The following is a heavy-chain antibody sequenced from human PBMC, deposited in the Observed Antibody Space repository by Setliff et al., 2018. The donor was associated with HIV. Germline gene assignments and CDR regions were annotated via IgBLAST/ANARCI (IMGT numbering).Heavy chain of an antibody. CDR3: AREDQLLSGHYYYNGMDV. Sequence: PGGSLRLSCAASGFTFSTYTMSWVRQAPGKGLEWVSSLDGSSGYIYYADSVKGRFTISRDNAKNSLYLQMNSLRAEDTAVYYCAREDQLLSGHYYYNGMDVWDQGTTVTVSS. CDR1: GFTFSTYT. CDR2: LDGSSGYI. D-gene: IGHD2-2*01. V-gene: IGHV3-21*01. J-gene: IGHJ6*02.